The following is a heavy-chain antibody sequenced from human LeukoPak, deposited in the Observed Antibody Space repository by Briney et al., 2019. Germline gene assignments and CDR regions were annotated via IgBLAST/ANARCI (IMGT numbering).Heavy chain of an antibody. V-gene: IGHV1-2*02. D-gene: IGHD1-14*01. Sequence: ASVKVSCKASGGTFSSYAISWVRQAPGQGLEWMGWINPNSGGTNYAQKFQGRVTMTRDTSISTAYMELSRLRSDDTAVYYCARVCCPHHQDTYYYMDVWGKGTTVTVSS. CDR1: GGTFSSYA. J-gene: IGHJ6*03. CDR3: ARVCCPHHQDTYYYMDV. CDR2: INPNSGGT.